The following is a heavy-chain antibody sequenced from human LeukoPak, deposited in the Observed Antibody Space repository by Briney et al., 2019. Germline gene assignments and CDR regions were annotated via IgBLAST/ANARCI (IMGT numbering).Heavy chain of an antibody. CDR3: AVKFAAGKANWFDP. CDR2: IFHSGST. J-gene: IGHJ5*02. Sequence: SETLSLTCGVSGXSITTSKRWSWVRQAPGKGLEWIGEIFHSGSTNYNPSLRSRVTILVDTSRNHFSLNVGSVTAADTAVYFCAVKFAAGKANWFDPWGQGTLVTVSS. CDR1: GXSITTSKR. D-gene: IGHD6-25*01. V-gene: IGHV4-4*02.